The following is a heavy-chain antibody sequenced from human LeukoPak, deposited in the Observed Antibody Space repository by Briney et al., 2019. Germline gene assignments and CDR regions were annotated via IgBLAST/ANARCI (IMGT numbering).Heavy chain of an antibody. Sequence: ASVKVSCKASGYTFTGYYMHWVRQAPGQGLEWMGWINPYSGGTKYVQTFQGRVTMTRDTSISTAYMELSRLRSDDTAVYYCARVYYGSGSYFDYWGQGTLVTVSS. D-gene: IGHD3-10*01. J-gene: IGHJ4*02. CDR2: INPYSGGT. V-gene: IGHV1-2*02. CDR3: ARVYYGSGSYFDY. CDR1: GYTFTGYY.